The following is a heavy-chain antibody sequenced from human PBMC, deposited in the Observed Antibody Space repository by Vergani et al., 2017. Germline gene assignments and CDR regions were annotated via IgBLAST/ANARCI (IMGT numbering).Heavy chain of an antibody. D-gene: IGHD3-22*01. J-gene: IGHJ4*02. V-gene: IGHV1-69*04. CDR1: GYTFTSYG. CDR2: IIPILGIA. CDR3: ATGGYYYDSSGYFDY. Sequence: QVQLVQSGAEVKKPGASVKVSCKASGYTFTSYGISWVRQAPGQGLEWMGRIIPILGIANYAQKFQGRVTITADKSTSTAYMELSSLRSEDTAVYYCATGGYYYDSSGYFDYWGQGTLVTVSS.